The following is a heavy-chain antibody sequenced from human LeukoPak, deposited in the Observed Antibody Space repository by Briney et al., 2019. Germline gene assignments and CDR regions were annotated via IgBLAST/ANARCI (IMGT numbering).Heavy chain of an antibody. CDR1: GFDFSSYA. CDR2: IGAYAART. Sequence: GGSLILSCVASGFDFSSYAMTWVSQAPGRGLEWVSTIGAYAARTYYADSVKGRFTTSRENSKSTLSLQMNSLRAEDTALYYCAKDPLGGGSSLINWFDSWGQGVWVTVSS. V-gene: IGHV3-23*01. J-gene: IGHJ5*01. D-gene: IGHD1-26*01. CDR3: AKDPLGGGSSLINWFDS.